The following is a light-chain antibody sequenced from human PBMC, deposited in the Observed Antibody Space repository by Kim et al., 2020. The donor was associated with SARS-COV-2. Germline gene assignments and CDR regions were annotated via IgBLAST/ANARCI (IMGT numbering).Light chain of an antibody. V-gene: IGLV2-14*04. CDR3: SSYTSSSTYVV. CDR2: DVS. J-gene: IGLJ2*01. Sequence: QSLTLSCTGTSSDVGGYNYVSWYQQHPGKAPKLMIYDVSKRPSGVSNRFSGSKSGNTASLTISGLQAEDEADYYCSSYTSSSTYVVFGGGTQLTVL. CDR1: SSDVGGYNY.